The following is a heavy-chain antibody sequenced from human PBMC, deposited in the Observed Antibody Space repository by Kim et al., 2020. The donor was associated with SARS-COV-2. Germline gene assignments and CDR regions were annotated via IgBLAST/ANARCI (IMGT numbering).Heavy chain of an antibody. V-gene: IGHV3-15*01. D-gene: IGHD2-2*01. CDR2: IKSKTDGGTA. Sequence: GGSLRLSCAVSGIPFANAGMNWVRQTPGKGLEWICRIKSKTDGGTADYAAPVKGRFTISRDDSKNTLFLLMSSLKTEDSGVYYCTTVSMRWGPGTLVTVSS. CDR3: TTVSMR. CDR1: GIPFANAG. J-gene: IGHJ4*02.